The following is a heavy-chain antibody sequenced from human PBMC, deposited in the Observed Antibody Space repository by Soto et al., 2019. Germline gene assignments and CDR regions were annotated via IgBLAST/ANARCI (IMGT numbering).Heavy chain of an antibody. D-gene: IGHD2-15*01. CDR1: GFTFSSYA. CDR3: TRTYCSGGSCYRPDY. CDR2: ISGSGGTT. V-gene: IGHV3-23*01. J-gene: IGHJ4*02. Sequence: GGSLRLSCAASGFTFSSYAMSWVRQAPGKGLEWVSAISGSGGTTYYADSVKGRFTLSRDNSKNTLYLQMNSLRAEDTAVYYCTRTYCSGGSCYRPDYWGQGTLVTVSS.